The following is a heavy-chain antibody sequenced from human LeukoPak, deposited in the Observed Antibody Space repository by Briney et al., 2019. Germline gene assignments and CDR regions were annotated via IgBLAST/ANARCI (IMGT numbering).Heavy chain of an antibody. V-gene: IGHV4-34*01. CDR3: ARGIAAAGTRFDP. J-gene: IGHJ5*02. CDR2: INHSGST. CDR1: GGSFSGYY. Sequence: SETLSLTCAVYGGSFSGYYWSWIRQPPGKGLEWIGEINHSGSTNYNPSLKGRVTISVDTSKNQFSLKLSSVTAADTAVYYCARGIAAAGTRFDPWGQGTLVTVSS. D-gene: IGHD6-13*01.